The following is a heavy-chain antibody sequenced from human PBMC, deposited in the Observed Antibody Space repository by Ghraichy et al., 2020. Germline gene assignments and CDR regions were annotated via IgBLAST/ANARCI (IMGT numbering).Heavy chain of an antibody. J-gene: IGHJ6*03. D-gene: IGHD4-11*01. CDR3: ARILTTVTTFRVDDYYYMDV. Sequence: SVKVSCQVSGGTFDSYTFSWVRQASGQGLEWMGGITPFFGTTNYAQRFHGRVTITADESTNTAYMELHSLKSEDTAVYYCARILTTVTTFRVDDYYYMDVWGNGTSVTVSS. CDR1: GGTFDSYT. V-gene: IGHV1-69*13. CDR2: ITPFFGTT.